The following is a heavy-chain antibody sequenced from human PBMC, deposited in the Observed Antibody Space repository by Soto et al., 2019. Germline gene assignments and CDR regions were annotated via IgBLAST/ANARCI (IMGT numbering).Heavy chain of an antibody. D-gene: IGHD6-13*01. J-gene: IGHJ4*02. CDR2: ISAYNGDT. V-gene: IGHV1-18*01. Sequence: ASVKVSCKASGYTFASYGMSWVRQAPGQGPEWMGWISAYNGDTNYAQKFQGRVTLTTDTSTSTAYMELRSLRSDDTAVYYCARDRGSSPLVCPGYWGQGTLVTVSS. CDR3: ARDRGSSPLVCPGY. CDR1: GYTFASYG.